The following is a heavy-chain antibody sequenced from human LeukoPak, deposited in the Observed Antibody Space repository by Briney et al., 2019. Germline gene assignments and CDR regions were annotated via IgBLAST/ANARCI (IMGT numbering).Heavy chain of an antibody. V-gene: IGHV3-23*01. CDR2: ISGSDGTT. J-gene: IGHJ4*02. CDR1: GFTFNNHA. Sequence: GGSLRLSCAASGFTFNNHAMSWVRQAPGMGLEWVSGISGSDGTTNYADSVEGRFTVSRDSSKNTLYLQMNSLRGEETAVYYCAKGLSSSTWADFDYWGQGTLVTVSS. CDR3: AKGLSSSTWADFDY. D-gene: IGHD6-13*01.